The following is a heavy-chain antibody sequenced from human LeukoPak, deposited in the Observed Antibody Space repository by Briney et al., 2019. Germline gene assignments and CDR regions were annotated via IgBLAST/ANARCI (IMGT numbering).Heavy chain of an antibody. CDR1: GGTFNSYA. V-gene: IGHV1-69*04. D-gene: IGHD2-15*01. CDR2: IIPILGIA. Sequence: GASVEVSCKASGGTFNSYAISWVRQAPGQGLQWMGRIIPILGIANYAQKFQGRVTITADKSTSTAYMELSSLRSEDTAVYYCARGGQYWSYYYFDYWGQGTLVTVSS. CDR3: ARGGQYWSYYYFDY. J-gene: IGHJ4*02.